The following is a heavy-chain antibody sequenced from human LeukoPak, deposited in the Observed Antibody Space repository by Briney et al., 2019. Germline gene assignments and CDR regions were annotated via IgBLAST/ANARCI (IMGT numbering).Heavy chain of an antibody. CDR2: IYYSGST. V-gene: IGHV4-59*08. D-gene: IGHD3-9*01. CDR1: GGSISSYY. J-gene: IGHJ4*02. CDR3: ASGRGYFDWLPFDY. Sequence: SETLSLTCTVSGGSISSYYWSWIRQPPGKGLEWIGYIYYSGSTNYNPSLKSRVTISVDTSKNQFSLKLSSVTAADTAVYYCASGRGYFDWLPFDYWGQGTLVTVSS.